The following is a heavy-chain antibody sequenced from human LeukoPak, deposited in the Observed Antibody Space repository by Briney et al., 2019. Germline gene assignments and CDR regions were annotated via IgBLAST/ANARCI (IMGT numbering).Heavy chain of an antibody. Sequence: SVKVSCKASGGTFSSYAISWVRQAPGQGLEWMGGIIPIFGTANYAQKFQGRVTITADESTSTAYMELSSLRSEDTAVYYCARDDYGDYRYYYYGMDVWGQGTTVTVSS. J-gene: IGHJ6*02. V-gene: IGHV1-69*13. CDR1: GGTFSSYA. CDR3: ARDDYGDYRYYYYGMDV. CDR2: IIPIFGTA. D-gene: IGHD4-17*01.